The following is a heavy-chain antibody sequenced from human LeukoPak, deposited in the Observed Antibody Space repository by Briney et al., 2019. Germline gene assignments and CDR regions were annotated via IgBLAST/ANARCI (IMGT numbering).Heavy chain of an antibody. CDR1: GFTFGDYA. V-gene: IGHV3-49*04. CDR2: IRSKAYGGTT. D-gene: IGHD4-17*01. Sequence: GGSLRLSCTASGFTFGDYAMSWVRQAPGKGLEWVGFIRSKAYGGTTEYAASVKGRFTISRDDPKSIAYLQMNSLKTEDTAVYYCTRLTGTTVKRFDYWGQGTLVTVSS. J-gene: IGHJ4*02. CDR3: TRLTGTTVKRFDY.